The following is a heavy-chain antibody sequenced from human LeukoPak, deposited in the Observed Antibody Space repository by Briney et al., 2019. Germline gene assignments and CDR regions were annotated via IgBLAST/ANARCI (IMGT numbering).Heavy chain of an antibody. J-gene: IGHJ4*02. V-gene: IGHV3-48*03. CDR2: ISSSGSTI. CDR3: AREGSRIFYYFDY. D-gene: IGHD3-10*01. CDR1: GFTFSSYE. Sequence: PGGSLRLSCAASGFTFSSYEMNWVRQAPGKGLEWVSYISSSGSTIYYADSAKGRFTISRDNAKNSLYLQLNSLRAEDTAVYYCAREGSRIFYYFDYWGQGTLVTVSS.